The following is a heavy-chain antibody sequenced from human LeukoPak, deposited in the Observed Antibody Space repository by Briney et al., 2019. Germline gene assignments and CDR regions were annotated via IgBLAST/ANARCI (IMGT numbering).Heavy chain of an antibody. CDR2: ISYDGSNK. D-gene: IGHD6-19*01. CDR3: ARGSIAVAGYDY. J-gene: IGHJ4*02. CDR1: GFTFSSYA. V-gene: IGHV3-30*04. Sequence: GGSLRLSCAASGFTFSSYAMHWVRQAPGKGLEWVAVISYDGSNKYYADSVKGRFTISRDNAKNSLYLQMNSLRAEDTAVYYCARGSIAVAGYDYWGQGTLVTVSS.